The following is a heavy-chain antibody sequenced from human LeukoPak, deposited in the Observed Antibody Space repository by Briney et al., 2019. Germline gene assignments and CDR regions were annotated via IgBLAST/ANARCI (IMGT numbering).Heavy chain of an antibody. CDR3: ARDSPGYSGTWPWYFDL. Sequence: SVKGRFTISRDDAKNSLYLQMNRLTAEDTAVYYCARDSPGYSGTWPWYFDLWGRGTLVTVSS. J-gene: IGHJ2*01. D-gene: IGHD6-13*01. V-gene: IGHV3-21*01.